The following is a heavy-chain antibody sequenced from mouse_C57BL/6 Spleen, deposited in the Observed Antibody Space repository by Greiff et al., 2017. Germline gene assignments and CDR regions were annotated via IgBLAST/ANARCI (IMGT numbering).Heavy chain of an antibody. CDR1: GYTFTSYD. CDR3: ATVVATSDAMDY. V-gene: IGHV1-85*01. J-gene: IGHJ4*01. CDR2: IYPRDGST. D-gene: IGHD1-1*01. Sequence: QVQLQQSGAELVKPGASVKLSCKASGYTFTSYDINWVKQRPGQGLEWIGWIYPRDGSTEYTLKFKGNATLTVDTSSSTAYIELHSLTSEDSSVYFCATVVATSDAMDYWGQGTSVTVSS.